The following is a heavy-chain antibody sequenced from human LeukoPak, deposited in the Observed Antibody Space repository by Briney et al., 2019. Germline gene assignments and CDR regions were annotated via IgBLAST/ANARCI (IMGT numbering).Heavy chain of an antibody. CDR1: GFTFSSYS. J-gene: IGHJ4*02. CDR2: IRYDGSNK. CDR3: AKDRSGYHDY. D-gene: IGHD3-22*01. Sequence: PGGSLRLSCAASGFTFSSYSMNWVRQAPGKGLEWVAFIRYDGSNKYYADSVKGRFTISRDNSKNTLYLQMNSLRAEDTAVYYCAKDRSGYHDYWGQGTLVTVSS. V-gene: IGHV3-30*02.